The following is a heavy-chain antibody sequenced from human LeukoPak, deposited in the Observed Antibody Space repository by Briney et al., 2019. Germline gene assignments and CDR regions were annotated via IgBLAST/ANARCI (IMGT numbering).Heavy chain of an antibody. CDR3: ARGSSSSEYYFDY. D-gene: IGHD6-6*01. Sequence: SATLSLTCSVFGGSISSYYWSWARPPPGKGLELGGYIYYSGSTNYNPSLKSRVTISVDTSKNQFSLKLSSVTAADTAVYYCARGSSSSEYYFDYWGQGTLVTVSS. V-gene: IGHV4-59*01. CDR1: GGSISSYY. CDR2: IYYSGST. J-gene: IGHJ4*02.